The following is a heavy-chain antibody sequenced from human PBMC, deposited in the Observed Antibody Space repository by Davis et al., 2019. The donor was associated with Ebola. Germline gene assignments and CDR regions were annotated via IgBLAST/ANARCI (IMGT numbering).Heavy chain of an antibody. CDR2: MNPNSGNT. CDR3: ARGRGGITTTFDP. J-gene: IGHJ5*02. CDR1: RYTFTSYG. D-gene: IGHD1-1*01. V-gene: IGHV1-8*02. Sequence: ASVTVTRQASRYTFTSYGINWLRQAPGQGLEWMGWMNPNSGNTGYAQKFQGRVTITRNTSIRTAYMELSSRRSEDTAVYYCARGRGGITTTFDPWGQGTLVTVSS.